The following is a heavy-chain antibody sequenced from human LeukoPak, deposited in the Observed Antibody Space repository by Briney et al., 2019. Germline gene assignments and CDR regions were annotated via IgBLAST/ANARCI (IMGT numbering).Heavy chain of an antibody. D-gene: IGHD3-3*01. CDR1: GFTFSNYY. J-gene: IGHJ4*02. CDR3: ARGLFEAASDY. CDR2: IKGNGATT. V-gene: IGHV3-11*01. Sequence: PGGSLRLSCEASGFTFSNYYMSWIRQAPGKGLEWVSHIKGNGATTYYADSVRGRFTISRDNAKNSLFLQMNSLRVDDTATYYCARGLFEAASDYWGQGTLVSVSS.